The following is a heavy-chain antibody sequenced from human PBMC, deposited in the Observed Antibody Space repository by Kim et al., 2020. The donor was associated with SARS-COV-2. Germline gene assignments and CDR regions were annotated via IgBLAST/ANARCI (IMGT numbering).Heavy chain of an antibody. D-gene: IGHD2-2*01. V-gene: IGHV3-30*18. CDR1: GFTFSSYG. CDR3: AKVLGGLRVVVVPAALDY. Sequence: GGSLRLSCAASGFTFSSYGMHWVRQAPGKGLEWVAVISYDGSNKYYADSVKGRFTISRDNSKNTLYLQMNSLRAEDTAVYYCAKVLGGLRVVVVPAALDYWGQGTLVTVSS. CDR2: ISYDGSNK. J-gene: IGHJ4*02.